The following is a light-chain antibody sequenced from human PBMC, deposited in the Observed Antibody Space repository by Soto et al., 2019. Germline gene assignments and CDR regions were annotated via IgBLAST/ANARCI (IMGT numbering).Light chain of an antibody. CDR2: SAS. CDR3: QQYNSYPWT. Sequence: DIQMTQSPSFVSASLGDRVTLTCRASQYISIWLAWYQQRLGEAPRLLIFSASTLKNGVPARFSGSGSGTEFTLTISSLQPDDLATYYCQQYNSYPWTFGQGTKVEIK. CDR1: QYISIW. V-gene: IGKV1-5*01. J-gene: IGKJ1*01.